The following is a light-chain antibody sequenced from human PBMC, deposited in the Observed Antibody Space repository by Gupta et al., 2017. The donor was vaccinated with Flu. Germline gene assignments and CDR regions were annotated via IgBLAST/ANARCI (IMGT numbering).Light chain of an antibody. CDR2: WAS. J-gene: IGKJ2*01. V-gene: IGKV4-1*01. Sequence: DIVMTQSPDSVAVSLGEGATINCKSSQSVLYSSNNKNYLAWYQQKPGQPPKLLIYWASTRESGVPDRFSGSGSGTDFTLTISSLQAEDVAVYYCQQYYSPPHFGQGTKLEIK. CDR1: QSVLYSSNNKNY. CDR3: QQYYSPPH.